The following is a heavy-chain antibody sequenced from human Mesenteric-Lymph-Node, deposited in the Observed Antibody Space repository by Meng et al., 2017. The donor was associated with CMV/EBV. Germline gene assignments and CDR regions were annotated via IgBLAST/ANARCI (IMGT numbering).Heavy chain of an antibody. V-gene: IGHV1-24*01. Sequence: ASVKVSCKASGYTFTSYDINWVRQAPGKGLEWMGGFAPEEGETIYAQKFQGRLTMTEDTSTDTAYMELSSLRSEDTAVYYCATFFSGYDSGYWGQGTLVTVSS. J-gene: IGHJ4*02. D-gene: IGHD5-12*01. CDR3: ATFFSGYDSGY. CDR2: FAPEEGET. CDR1: GYTFTSYD.